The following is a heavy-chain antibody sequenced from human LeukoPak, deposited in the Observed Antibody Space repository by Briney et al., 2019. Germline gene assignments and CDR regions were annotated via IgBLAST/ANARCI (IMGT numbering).Heavy chain of an antibody. CDR2: INSGDSDT. D-gene: IGHD5-12*01. J-gene: IGHJ4*02. CDR3: ARRSYSGYGFPLDY. Sequence: GESLKISCKGSGYRFTSYWIGWVRQMPGKGLEWMGIINSGDSDTRYSPSFQGQVTISADKSINTAYLQWSSLKASDTAMYYCARRSYSGYGFPLDYWGQGTLVTVSS. V-gene: IGHV5-51*01. CDR1: GYRFTSYW.